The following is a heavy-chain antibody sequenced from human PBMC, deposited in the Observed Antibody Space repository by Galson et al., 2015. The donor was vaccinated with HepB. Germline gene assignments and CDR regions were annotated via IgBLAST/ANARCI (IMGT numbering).Heavy chain of an antibody. V-gene: IGHV3-21*01. J-gene: IGHJ3*02. CDR3: ARDSTPSAFDI. CDR2: ISSSSSYI. CDR1: GFTFSSYS. Sequence: SLRLSCAASGFTFSSYSMNWVRQAPGEGLEWVSSISSSSSYIYYADSVKGRFTISRDNAKNSLYLQMNSLRAEDTAVYYCARDSTPSAFDIWGQGTMVTVSS.